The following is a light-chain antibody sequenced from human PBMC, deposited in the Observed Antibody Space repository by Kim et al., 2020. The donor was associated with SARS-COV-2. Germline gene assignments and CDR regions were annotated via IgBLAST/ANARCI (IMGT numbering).Light chain of an antibody. Sequence: VAPGERATLSCRASQSVSSYLAWYQQKPGQAPRLLIYDASNRATGIPARFSGSGSGTEFTLTISSLEPEDFAVYYCQQRSNWPLTFGGGTKVDIK. CDR2: DAS. CDR1: QSVSSY. V-gene: IGKV3-11*01. CDR3: QQRSNWPLT. J-gene: IGKJ4*01.